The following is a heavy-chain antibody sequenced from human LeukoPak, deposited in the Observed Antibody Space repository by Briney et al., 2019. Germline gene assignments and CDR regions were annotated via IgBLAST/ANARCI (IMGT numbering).Heavy chain of an antibody. D-gene: IGHD4-17*01. CDR2: IYYSGST. V-gene: IGHV4-39*01. CDR1: GGSISNSSYY. J-gene: IGHJ4*02. CDR3: ARPGTGVYGDYDGVFDY. Sequence: PSETLSLTCTVSGGSISNSSYYWGWIRQPPGKGLEWIGSIYYSGSTYYNPSLKSRVTISVDTSKNQFSLKLSSVTAADTAVYYCARPGTGVYGDYDGVFDYWGQGTLVTVSS.